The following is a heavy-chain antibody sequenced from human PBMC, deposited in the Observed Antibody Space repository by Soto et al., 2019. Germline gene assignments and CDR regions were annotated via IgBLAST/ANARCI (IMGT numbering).Heavy chain of an antibody. J-gene: IGHJ6*02. CDR3: ASRDYDFIGYYGMDV. CDR1: GFTFSSYS. CDR2: ISSSSSTI. D-gene: IGHD3-3*01. Sequence: EVPLVESGGGLVQPGGSLRLSCAASGFTFSSYSMNWVRQAPGKGLEWVSYISSSSSTIYYADSVKGRFTISRDNAKNSLYLQMNSLRDEDTAVYYCASRDYDFIGYYGMDVWGQGTTVTVSS. V-gene: IGHV3-48*02.